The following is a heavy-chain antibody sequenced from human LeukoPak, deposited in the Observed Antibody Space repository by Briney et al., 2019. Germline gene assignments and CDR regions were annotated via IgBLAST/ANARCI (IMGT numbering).Heavy chain of an antibody. CDR3: ARVRRPPPNYGDAGNDAFDI. V-gene: IGHV4-61*02. CDR1: GGSISSGSYY. Sequence: SETLSLTCTVSGGSISSGSYYWSWIRQPAGKGLEWIGRIYTSGSTNYNPSLKSRVTISIDTSKNQFSLRLRSVTTADSAVYYCARVRRPPPNYGDAGNDAFDIWGQGTVVTVSS. J-gene: IGHJ3*02. D-gene: IGHD4-17*01. CDR2: IYTSGST.